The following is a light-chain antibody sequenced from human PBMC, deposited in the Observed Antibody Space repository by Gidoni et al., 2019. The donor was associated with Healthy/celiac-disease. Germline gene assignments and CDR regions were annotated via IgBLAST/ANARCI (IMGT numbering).Light chain of an antibody. J-gene: IGKJ1*01. V-gene: IGKV3-20*01. CDR1: PSVSSSY. CDR3: QQYGSSPRT. Sequence: EIVLTHPPGTLSLSPGERATLSCRASPSVSSSYLAWYQQKPGQAPRLLIYGASSRATGIPDRFSGSGSGTDFTLTISRLEPEDFAVYYCQQYGSSPRTFGQGTKVEIK. CDR2: GAS.